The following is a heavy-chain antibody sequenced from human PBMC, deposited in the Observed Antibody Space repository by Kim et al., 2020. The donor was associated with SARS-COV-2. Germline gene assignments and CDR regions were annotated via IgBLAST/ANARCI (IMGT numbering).Heavy chain of an antibody. V-gene: IGHV3-48*04. CDR3: ARDSLYDSSGYWSPRPDY. CDR1: GFTFGSYS. CDR2: IDYSSHTM. J-gene: IGHJ4*02. D-gene: IGHD3-22*01. Sequence: GGSLRLSCAASGFTFGSYSMNWVRQAPGKGLEWISYIDYSSHTMHYASSVMGRFTISRDNAKNSLYLQMNSLGAEDPAVYYCARDSLYDSSGYWSPRPDYWGQGTLLTVSS.